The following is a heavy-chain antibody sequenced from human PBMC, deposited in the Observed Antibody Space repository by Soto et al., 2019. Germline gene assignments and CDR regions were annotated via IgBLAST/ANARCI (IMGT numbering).Heavy chain of an antibody. CDR2: IYYSGST. CDR3: ARAPDPGGAAFDI. V-gene: IGHV4-31*03. J-gene: IGHJ3*02. Sequence: QVQLQESGPGLVKPSQTLSLTCTVSGGSISSGGYYWSWIRQHPGKGLEWIGYIYYSGSTYYNASLESRVTISVDTSTNTFSLTLRSVTAADTAVYYCARAPDPGGAAFDIWGHGTMATVSS. D-gene: IGHD3-10*01. CDR1: GGSISSGGYY.